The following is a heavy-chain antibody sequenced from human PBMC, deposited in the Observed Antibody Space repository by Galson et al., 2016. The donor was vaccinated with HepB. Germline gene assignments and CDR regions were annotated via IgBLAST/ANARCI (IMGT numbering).Heavy chain of an antibody. CDR3: AKESGYSDRYPYYYGMDV. CDR2: ISGST. CDR1: GFTFSNYA. V-gene: IGHV3-23*01. Sequence: SLRLSCAASGFTFSNYAMNWVRQAPGKGLEWVSVISGSTYYADSVRGRFTISRDNSKNTLYLQMNSLRVEDTAFYYCAKESGYSDRYPYYYGMDVWGQGTTVTVSS. D-gene: IGHD2-21*02. J-gene: IGHJ6*02.